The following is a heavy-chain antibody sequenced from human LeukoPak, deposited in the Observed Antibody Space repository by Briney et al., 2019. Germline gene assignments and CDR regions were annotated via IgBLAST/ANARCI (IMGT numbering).Heavy chain of an antibody. D-gene: IGHD4-17*01. CDR2: INHSGST. Sequence: ETLSLTCAVYGGSFSGYYWSWIRQPPGKGLEWIGEINHSGSTNYNPSLKSRVTISVDTSKNQFSLQLNSVTPEDTAVYYCARGGRIGYGDYGDWFDPWGQGTLVTVSS. V-gene: IGHV4-34*01. CDR1: GGSFSGYY. J-gene: IGHJ5*02. CDR3: ARGGRIGYGDYGDWFDP.